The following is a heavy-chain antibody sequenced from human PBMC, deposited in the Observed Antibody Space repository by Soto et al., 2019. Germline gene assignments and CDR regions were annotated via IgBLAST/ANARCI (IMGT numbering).Heavy chain of an antibody. V-gene: IGHV3-72*01. D-gene: IGHD1-1*01. CDR1: GFTFSDHY. CDR3: VRGYNSFDS. CDR2: STNKANGYTT. Sequence: EVQLVESGGGLVQPGGSLRLSCAVSGFTFSDHYMDWVRQAPGKGLEWVGRSTNKANGYTTIYAASVQGRFTVSRDESRNSLFLQMNSLKTEDTAVYYCVRGYNSFDSWGQGTLVTVSS. J-gene: IGHJ4*02.